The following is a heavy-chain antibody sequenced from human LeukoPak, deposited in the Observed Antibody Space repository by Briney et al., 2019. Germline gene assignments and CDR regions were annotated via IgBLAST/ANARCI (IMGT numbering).Heavy chain of an antibody. D-gene: IGHD1-26*01. CDR1: GGSISSYY. V-gene: IGHV4-59*12. CDR2: IYYGGST. Sequence: SETLSLTCTVSGGSISSYYWSWIRQPPGRGLEWIGYIYYGGSTNYNPSLKSRLSISLDTSKNQFSLKLSSVTAADTAVYYCARDLIVGATVRVDAFDIWGQGTMVTVSS. J-gene: IGHJ3*02. CDR3: ARDLIVGATVRVDAFDI.